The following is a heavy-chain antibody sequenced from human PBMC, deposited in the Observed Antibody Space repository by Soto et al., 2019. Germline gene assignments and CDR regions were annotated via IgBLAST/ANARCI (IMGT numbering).Heavy chain of an antibody. Sequence: QVQLQESGPGLVKPSETLSLTCTVSGGSVSGGSYYWSWIRQPPGKALECIGYIYYSGSTNYNPSLQSRFSIAIDRSENQFSLQLTSVTAADTAVYYCARQVWFGEADYWGQGTLVTVSS. V-gene: IGHV4-61*01. CDR1: GGSVSGGSYY. CDR3: ARQVWFGEADY. D-gene: IGHD3-10*01. J-gene: IGHJ4*02. CDR2: IYYSGST.